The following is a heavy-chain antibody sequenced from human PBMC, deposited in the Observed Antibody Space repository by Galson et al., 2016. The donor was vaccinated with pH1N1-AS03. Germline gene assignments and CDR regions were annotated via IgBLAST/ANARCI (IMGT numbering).Heavy chain of an antibody. Sequence: SLRLSCAASGFTLRSFWMTWVRQAPGKGLEWVANIKQDGSENYYVDSVKGRFTISRDNAKNSLFLQMHSLRVEDTAVYYCARDQIIPAARHYYAYGLDVWGQGTTVTVSS. V-gene: IGHV3-7*01. CDR2: IKQDGSEN. CDR1: GFTLRSFW. D-gene: IGHD2-2*01. J-gene: IGHJ6*02. CDR3: ARDQIIPAARHYYAYGLDV.